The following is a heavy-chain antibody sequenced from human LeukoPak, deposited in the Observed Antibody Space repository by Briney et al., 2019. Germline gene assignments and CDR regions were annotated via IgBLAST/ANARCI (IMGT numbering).Heavy chain of an antibody. V-gene: IGHV3-48*02. D-gene: IGHD6-13*01. CDR1: GFTFSSYS. CDR3: ARRSSEYSSSWFYGMDV. J-gene: IGHJ6*02. CDR2: ISSSSSII. Sequence: PGGSLRLSCAASGFTFSSYSMNWVRQAPGKGLEWVSYISSSSSIINYADSVKGRFTISRDNAKNLLYLQMNSLRDEDTAVYYCARRSSEYSSSWFYGMDVWGQGTTVTVSS.